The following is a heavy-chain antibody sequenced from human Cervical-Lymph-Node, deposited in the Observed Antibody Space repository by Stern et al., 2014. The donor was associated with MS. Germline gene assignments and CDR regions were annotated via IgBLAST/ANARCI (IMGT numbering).Heavy chain of an antibody. D-gene: IGHD1-26*01. J-gene: IGHJ4*02. CDR2: INSDGNRT. V-gene: IGHV3-74*02. Sequence: ELQLVESGGGLVQPGGSLRLSCAASGFTFSNYWMHWVRQAPGKVLVWVSHINSDGNRTSYADSVKGRFTISGDNAKNTLYLQMNSLRAEDAAVYYCARSWELAFDYWGQGTLVTVSS. CDR1: GFTFSNYW. CDR3: ARSWELAFDY.